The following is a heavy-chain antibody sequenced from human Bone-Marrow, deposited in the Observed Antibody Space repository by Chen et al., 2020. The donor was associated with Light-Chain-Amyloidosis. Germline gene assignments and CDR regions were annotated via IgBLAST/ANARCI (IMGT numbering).Heavy chain of an antibody. CDR1: GGSFSGYY. CDR2: INHSGST. V-gene: IGHV4-34*01. Sequence: QVQLQQWGAGLLQPSEALSLTCAVYGGSFSGYYWSWIRQPPGKGLEWIGEINHSGSTNYNPSLKSRVTISVDTSKNQFSLKLSSVTAADTAVYYCARGTHYDFWSGYYYYYMDVWGKGTTVTVSS. CDR3: ARGTHYDFWSGYYYYYMDV. D-gene: IGHD3-3*01. J-gene: IGHJ6*03.